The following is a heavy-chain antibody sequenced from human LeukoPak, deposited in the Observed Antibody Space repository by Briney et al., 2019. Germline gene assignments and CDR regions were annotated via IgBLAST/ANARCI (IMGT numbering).Heavy chain of an antibody. CDR3: ARRRYPNVPSGAFDI. CDR2: IYHSGST. CDR1: GGSISSGGYS. J-gene: IGHJ3*02. D-gene: IGHD3-9*01. V-gene: IGHV4-30-2*03. Sequence: SETLSLTCAVSGGSISSGGYSWSWIRQPPGKGLEWIGYIYHSGSTYYNPSLKSRVTISVDTSNNHFSLKVSSVTAADTAVYYCARRRYPNVPSGAFDIWGQGTMVTVSS.